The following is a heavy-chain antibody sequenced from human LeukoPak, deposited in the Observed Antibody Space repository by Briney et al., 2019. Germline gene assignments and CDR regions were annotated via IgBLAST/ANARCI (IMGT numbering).Heavy chain of an antibody. CDR1: GFTFSSYS. CDR2: ISSSSNYI. Sequence: GGSLRLSCAASGFTFSSYSMNWVRQAPGKGLEWVSSISSSSNYIYYADSVKGRFTISRDNAKNSLYLQMNSLRAEDTAVYYCARDLTGGSSWDGSLYYYYMDVWGKGTTVTISS. D-gene: IGHD6-13*01. J-gene: IGHJ6*03. V-gene: IGHV3-21*01. CDR3: ARDLTGGSSWDGSLYYYYMDV.